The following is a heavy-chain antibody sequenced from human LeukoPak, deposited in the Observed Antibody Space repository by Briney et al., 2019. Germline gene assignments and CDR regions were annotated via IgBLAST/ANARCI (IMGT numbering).Heavy chain of an antibody. CDR3: ARDRGDGYSQCDY. D-gene: IGHD5-24*01. V-gene: IGHV3-33*01. Sequence: GGSLRLSCAASGFTFSSYGMHWVRHPPGKGLEWVAVIWYDGSKTYYADSVKGRFTISRDNSKNTLYLQMNSLRAEDTAVYYCARDRGDGYSQCDYWGQGTLVTVSS. CDR2: IWYDGSKT. J-gene: IGHJ4*02. CDR1: GFTFSSYG.